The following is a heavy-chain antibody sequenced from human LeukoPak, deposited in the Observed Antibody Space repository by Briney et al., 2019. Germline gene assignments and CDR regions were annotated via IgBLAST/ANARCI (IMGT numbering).Heavy chain of an antibody. D-gene: IGHD3-22*01. Sequence: GGSLRLSCAASGFTFSSYGMHWVRQAPGKGLEWVAVISYDGSNKYYADSVKGRFTISRDNSKNTLHLQMNSLRAEDTAVYYCAKDWYYYDSSGHQDDYWGQGTLVTVSS. CDR1: GFTFSSYG. CDR2: ISYDGSNK. V-gene: IGHV3-30*18. J-gene: IGHJ4*02. CDR3: AKDWYYYDSSGHQDDY.